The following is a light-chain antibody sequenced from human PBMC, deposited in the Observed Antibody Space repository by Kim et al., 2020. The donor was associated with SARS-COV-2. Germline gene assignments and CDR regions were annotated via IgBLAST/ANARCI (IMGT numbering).Light chain of an antibody. Sequence: GDRVTIACRAGQDIRNYLAWSQQKPGKTPKLLISAASTLQSGVPSRFSGSGSGTHFTLAISSLQPEDVATYYCQKYNNAPWTFGQETKVDIK. V-gene: IGKV1-27*01. CDR2: AAS. CDR3: QKYNNAPWT. CDR1: QDIRNY. J-gene: IGKJ1*01.